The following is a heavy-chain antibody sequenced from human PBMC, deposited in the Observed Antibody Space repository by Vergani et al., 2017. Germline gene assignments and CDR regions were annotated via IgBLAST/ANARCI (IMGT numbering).Heavy chain of an antibody. D-gene: IGHD4-17*01. CDR1: GGTFSSYA. CDR3: ARGRPYGGWFDP. V-gene: IGHV1-8*02. Sequence: QVQLVQSGAEVTKPGSSVKVSCKASGGTFSSYAISWVRQAPGQGLEWMGWMNPNSGNTGYAQKFQGRVTMTRNTSISTAYMELSSLRSEDTAVYYCARGRPYGGWFDPWGQGTLVTVSS. J-gene: IGHJ5*02. CDR2: MNPNSGNT.